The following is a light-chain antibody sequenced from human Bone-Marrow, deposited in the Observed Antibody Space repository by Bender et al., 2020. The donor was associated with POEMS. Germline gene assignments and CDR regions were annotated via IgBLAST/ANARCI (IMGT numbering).Light chain of an antibody. V-gene: IGLV2-14*03. CDR3: SSYTSTSTWV. CDR2: DVS. Sequence: QSALTQPASVSGSPGQSITISCTGTSSDVGSYNYVSWYHQRPDKPPKLSIDDVSKRPSGVSNRFSGSKSGNTASLTISGLQAEDDADYCCSSYTSTSTWVFGGGTKLTVL. CDR1: SSDVGSYNY. J-gene: IGLJ3*02.